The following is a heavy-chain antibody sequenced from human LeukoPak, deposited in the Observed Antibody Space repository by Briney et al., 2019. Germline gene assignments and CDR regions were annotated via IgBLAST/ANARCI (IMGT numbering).Heavy chain of an antibody. CDR2: ISGSGGST. Sequence: PGGSLTLSRAASGFTFSSYAMSWVRQAPGKGLEWISAISGSGGSTYYADSVKGRFTISRDNSKNTLYLQMNSLRGEDTAVYYWAKVRLLWFGESPPYYFDYWGQGTLVTVSS. CDR3: AKVRLLWFGESPPYYFDY. CDR1: GFTFSSYA. D-gene: IGHD3-10*01. V-gene: IGHV3-23*01. J-gene: IGHJ4*02.